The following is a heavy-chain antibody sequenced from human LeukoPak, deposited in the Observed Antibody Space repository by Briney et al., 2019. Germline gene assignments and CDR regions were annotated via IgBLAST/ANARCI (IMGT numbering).Heavy chain of an antibody. Sequence: PGGSLRLSCAASGFAFSSYSMNWVRQAPGKGLEWVSSISSSSTYIYHADSVKGRFTISRGNAKNSLYLQMNSLRAEDTAVYYCARPRIQLWLHNGYDAFDIWGQGTMVTVSS. CDR1: GFAFSSYS. J-gene: IGHJ3*02. D-gene: IGHD5-18*01. CDR3: ARPRIQLWLHNGYDAFDI. CDR2: ISSSSTYI. V-gene: IGHV3-21*01.